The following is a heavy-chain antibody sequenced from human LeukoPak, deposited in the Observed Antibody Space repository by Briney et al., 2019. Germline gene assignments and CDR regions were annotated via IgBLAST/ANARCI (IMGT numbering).Heavy chain of an antibody. CDR1: GFTFSSYS. CDR2: ISSSSSYI. Sequence: GGSLRLSCAASGFTFSSYSMNWVRQAPGKGLEWVSSISSSSSYIYYADSVKGRFTISRDNAKNSLYLQMNSLRAEDTAVYYCASSPYDSSGYYFRWGQGTLVTVSS. D-gene: IGHD3-22*01. J-gene: IGHJ4*02. CDR3: ASSPYDSSGYYFR. V-gene: IGHV3-21*01.